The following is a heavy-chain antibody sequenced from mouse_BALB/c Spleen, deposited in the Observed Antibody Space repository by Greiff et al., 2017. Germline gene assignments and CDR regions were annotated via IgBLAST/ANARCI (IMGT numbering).Heavy chain of an antibody. J-gene: IGHJ4*01. CDR2: ISSGGGST. CDR3: ARRNLHYAMDY. CDR1: GFAFSSYD. V-gene: IGHV5-12-1*01. Sequence: DVHLVESGGGLVKPGGSLKLSCAASGFAFSSYDMSWVRQTPEKRLEWVAYISSGGGSTYYPDTVKGRFTISRDNAKNTLYLQMSSLKSEDTAMYYCARRNLHYAMDYWGQGTSVTVSS.